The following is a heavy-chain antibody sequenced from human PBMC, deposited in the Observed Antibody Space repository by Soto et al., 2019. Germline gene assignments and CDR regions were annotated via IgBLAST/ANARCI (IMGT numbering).Heavy chain of an antibody. Sequence: EVQLVESGGGLVKPGGSLRLSCAASGFTFSSYSMNWVRQAPGKGLEWVSSISSSSSYIYYADSVKGRFTISRDNAKNSLYLQLNSLRAEDTAVYYCARDPPGIVLVPAATHYGMDVWGQGTTVTVSS. CDR2: ISSSSSYI. D-gene: IGHD2-2*01. CDR3: ARDPPGIVLVPAATHYGMDV. J-gene: IGHJ6*02. V-gene: IGHV3-21*01. CDR1: GFTFSSYS.